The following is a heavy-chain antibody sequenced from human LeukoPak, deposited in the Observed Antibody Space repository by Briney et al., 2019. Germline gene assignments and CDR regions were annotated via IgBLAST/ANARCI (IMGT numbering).Heavy chain of an antibody. J-gene: IGHJ3*02. CDR2: IYTGGGT. Sequence: GGSLRLSCAASESIVSGNYMTWVRQAPGKGLEWLSVIYTGGGTYYADSVKGRLTISRDTSKTTVYLQMNSLRGDDTAIYYCAHYDFWSGHALDIWGQGTMVTVSS. D-gene: IGHD3-3*01. V-gene: IGHV3-66*01. CDR1: ESIVSGNY. CDR3: AHYDFWSGHALDI.